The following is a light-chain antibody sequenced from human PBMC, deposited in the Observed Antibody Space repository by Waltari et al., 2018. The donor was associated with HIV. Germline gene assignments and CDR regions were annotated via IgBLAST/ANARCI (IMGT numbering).Light chain of an antibody. J-gene: IGLJ1*01. CDR3: AAWDDSLSVYV. CDR2: RNN. CDR1: SSNIGSHY. Sequence: QSVLTQPPSASGTPGPRVTISCSGSSSNIGSHYVYWYQQLPGTAPKLLIYRNNQRPSGVPDRFSGSTSGTSASLAISGLRSEDEADYFCAAWDDSLSVYVFGTGTKVTVL. V-gene: IGLV1-47*01.